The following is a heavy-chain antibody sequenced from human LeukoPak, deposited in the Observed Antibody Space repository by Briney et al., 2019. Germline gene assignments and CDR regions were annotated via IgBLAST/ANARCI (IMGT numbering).Heavy chain of an antibody. Sequence: GGSLRLSCAASGFTFSRYSLNWVRQAPGKGLEWVSYISGSSSTMYYADSVKGRFAISRDNSKNTLYLQMNSLRAEDTAVYYCARSGGYYYYGMDVWGQGTTVTVSS. D-gene: IGHD6-25*01. CDR3: ARSGGYYYYGMDV. V-gene: IGHV3-48*01. CDR1: GFTFSRYS. J-gene: IGHJ6*02. CDR2: ISGSSSTM.